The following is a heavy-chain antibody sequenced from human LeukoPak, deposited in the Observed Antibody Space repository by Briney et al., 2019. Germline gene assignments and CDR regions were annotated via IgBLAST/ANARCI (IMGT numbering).Heavy chain of an antibody. CDR2: ISDSGNT. D-gene: IGHD3-10*01. Sequence: SETLSLTCTVSGASISTYSWSWIRQPPGKGLEWIGYISDSGNTEYNPSLKSRVTISEDTSKNQFSLKMRSVTAADSAVYFCARDTILSDAFDIWGQGTMVTVSS. J-gene: IGHJ3*02. CDR1: GASISTYS. V-gene: IGHV4-59*01. CDR3: ARDTILSDAFDI.